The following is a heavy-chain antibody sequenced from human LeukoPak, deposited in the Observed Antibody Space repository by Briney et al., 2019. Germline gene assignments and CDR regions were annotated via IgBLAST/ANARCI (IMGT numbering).Heavy chain of an antibody. CDR3: ARKYCSSTSCHTNDWFDP. V-gene: IGHV1-18*01. Sequence: ASVKVSCKASGYTFTSYGISWVRQAPGQGLEWMGWISAYNGNINYAQKLQGRVTMTTDTSTSTAYMELRSLRSDDTAVYYCARKYCSSTSCHTNDWFDPWGQGTLVTVSS. J-gene: IGHJ5*02. CDR2: ISAYNGNI. D-gene: IGHD2-2*02. CDR1: GYTFTSYG.